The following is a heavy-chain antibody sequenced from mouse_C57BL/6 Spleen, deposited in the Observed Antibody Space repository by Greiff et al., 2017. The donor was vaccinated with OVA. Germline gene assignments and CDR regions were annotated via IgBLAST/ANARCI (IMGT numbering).Heavy chain of an antibody. CDR1: GYAFSSYW. Sequence: QVQLKQSGAELVQPGASVKISCKASGYAFSSYWMNWVKQRPGKGLEWIGQIYPGDGDTNYHGKFKSKATLTADNSSSTAYMQVSSPTTEESAVYFCAGSDGNDEFAYWGQGTLVTVSA. D-gene: IGHD2-2*01. CDR2: IYPGDGDT. J-gene: IGHJ3*01. V-gene: IGHV1-80*01. CDR3: AGSDGNDEFAY.